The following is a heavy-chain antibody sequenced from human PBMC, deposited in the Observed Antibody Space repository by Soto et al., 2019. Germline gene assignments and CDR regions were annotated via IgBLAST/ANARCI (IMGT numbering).Heavy chain of an antibody. CDR2: IHYTGSS. D-gene: IGHD5-18*01. J-gene: IGHJ5*02. Sequence: QLQLQESGPGLVKPSETLSLTCPVSGGSISGYYWSWLRQPPGKGLEWIAFIHYTGSSNSNPSLKRRVTISVDTSKNQLYLKLSSVTAADAAVYYCARHSNEYRKSLDSWGQGTLVTVSS. V-gene: IGHV4-59*08. CDR1: GGSISGYY. CDR3: ARHSNEYRKSLDS.